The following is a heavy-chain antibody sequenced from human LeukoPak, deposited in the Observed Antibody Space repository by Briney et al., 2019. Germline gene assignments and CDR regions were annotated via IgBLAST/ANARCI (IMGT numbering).Heavy chain of an antibody. D-gene: IGHD6-19*01. CDR3: AREHSSVYYYYGMDV. Sequence: PGGSLRLSCAASGFTFSSYWMSWVRQAPGKGQEWVANIKQDGSEKYYVDSVKGRFTISRDNAKNSLYLQMNSLRAEDTAVYYCAREHSSVYYYYGMDVWGQGTTVTVSS. V-gene: IGHV3-7*01. CDR2: IKQDGSEK. J-gene: IGHJ6*02. CDR1: GFTFSSYW.